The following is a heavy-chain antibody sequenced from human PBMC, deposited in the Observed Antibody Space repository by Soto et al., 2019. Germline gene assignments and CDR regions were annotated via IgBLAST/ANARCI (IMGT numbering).Heavy chain of an antibody. CDR2: MNPSGGTR. CDR1: GYSFTSRD. Sequence: ASVKVSCKASGYSFTSRDVNWVRQAPGQGLEWMGWMNPSGGTRGYPQKFQGRVTMTGDNSMSTAYMELSSLTSEDTAVYYCARVSRLERRTFDYWGQGTLVTVSS. D-gene: IGHD1-1*01. V-gene: IGHV1-8*01. J-gene: IGHJ4*02. CDR3: ARVSRLERRTFDY.